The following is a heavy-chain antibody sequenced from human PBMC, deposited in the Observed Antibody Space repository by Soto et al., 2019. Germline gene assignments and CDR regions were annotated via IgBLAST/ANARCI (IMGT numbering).Heavy chain of an antibody. CDR1: GTTFSSYA. V-gene: IGHV3-23*01. D-gene: IGHD2-2*01. J-gene: IGHJ6*03. CDR3: AKGCHVVVPAAKYYYYMGV. CDR2: ISGSGGST. Sequence: PGGSLRLSCAASGTTFSSYAMSWGRQAPGKVLEWVSAISGSGGSTYYADSVKGRFTISRDNAKNTLYLQMNSLGAEDTAVYYCAKGCHVVVPAAKYYYYMGVWGKGTPVTVSS.